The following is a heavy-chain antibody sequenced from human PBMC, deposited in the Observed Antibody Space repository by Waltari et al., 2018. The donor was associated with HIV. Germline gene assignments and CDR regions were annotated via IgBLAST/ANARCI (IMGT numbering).Heavy chain of an antibody. V-gene: IGHV3-49*04. CDR1: TFTLADHT. Sequence: EGTLVESGGGLIQPGGSLRLSCSTPTFTLADHTISWVRQVPGRGLVWLCVLRCTAYGALMEYAKAVEGRFSISRDEAKNIAYLQMNNLRTEDTAVYFCAGPSTVAAFARFDSWGQGTLVTV. CDR2: LRCTAYGALM. J-gene: IGHJ4*02. CDR3: AGPSTVAAFARFDS. D-gene: IGHD6-13*01.